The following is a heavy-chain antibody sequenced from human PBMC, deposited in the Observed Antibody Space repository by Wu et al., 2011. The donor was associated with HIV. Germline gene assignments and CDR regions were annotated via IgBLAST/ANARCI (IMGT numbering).Heavy chain of an antibody. CDR2: ITTYNGNT. J-gene: IGHJ4*02. D-gene: IGHD4-23*01. Sequence: QVQLVQSGAEVKKPGASVMVSCKASGYTFSNYGVSWVRQAPGQGLEWLGWITTYNGNTKYAQKFQGRLTMTTDTSTSTAYMELRSLRSDDTAVYYCARGYGGSHLDYWGQGTLVTVSS. CDR3: ARGYGGSHLDY. CDR1: GYTFSNYG. V-gene: IGHV1-18*01.